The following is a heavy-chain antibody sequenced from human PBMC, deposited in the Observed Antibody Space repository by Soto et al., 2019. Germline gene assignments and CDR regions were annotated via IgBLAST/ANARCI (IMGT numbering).Heavy chain of an antibody. Sequence: QVQLVESGGGVVQPGRSLRLSCAASGFTLRSYAMHWVRQAPGKGLEWVAVILFVGSNKYYSDYVKGRFTISRDNFKNTLYLQLNSLRAEDTAVYYCASVYSSCWSRGVVYWCQGTLVTVYS. CDR1: GFTLRSYA. CDR3: ASVYSSCWSRGVVY. J-gene: IGHJ4*02. CDR2: ILFVGSNK. D-gene: IGHD6-13*01. V-gene: IGHV3-30-3*01.